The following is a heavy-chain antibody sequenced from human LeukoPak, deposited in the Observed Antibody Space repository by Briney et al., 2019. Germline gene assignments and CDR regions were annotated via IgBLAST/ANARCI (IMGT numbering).Heavy chain of an antibody. Sequence: GGTLRLSCAASGFTFSSYGMSWVRQAPGKGLEWVSAISGSGGSTYYADSVKGRFTISRDNSKNTLYLQMNSLRAEDTAVYYCAKVGYYYDSGGSPNLEFDYWGQGTLVTVSS. CDR2: ISGSGGST. CDR1: GFTFSSYG. D-gene: IGHD3-22*01. CDR3: AKVGYYYDSGGSPNLEFDY. J-gene: IGHJ4*02. V-gene: IGHV3-23*01.